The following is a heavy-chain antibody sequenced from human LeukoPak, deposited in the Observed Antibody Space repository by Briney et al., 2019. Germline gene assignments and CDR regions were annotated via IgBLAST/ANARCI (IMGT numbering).Heavy chain of an antibody. V-gene: IGHV3-23*01. CDR1: GFTFSSYA. D-gene: IGHD3-10*01. CDR2: ISGSGGST. CDR3: AKEIYCYGSGSYSSFDY. Sequence: GGSLRLSCAASGFTFSSYAMSWVRQAPGKGLEWVSAISGSGGSTYYADSVKGRFTISRDNSKNTLYLQMNNLRAEDTAVYYCAKEIYCYGSGSYSSFDYWGQGTLVTVSS. J-gene: IGHJ4*02.